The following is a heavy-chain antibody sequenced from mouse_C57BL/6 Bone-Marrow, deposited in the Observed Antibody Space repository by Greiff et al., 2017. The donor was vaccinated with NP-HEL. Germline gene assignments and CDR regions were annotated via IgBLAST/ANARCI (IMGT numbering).Heavy chain of an antibody. CDR2: IYPRSGNT. Sequence: VKLQQSGAELARPGASVKLSCKASGYTFTSYGISWVKQRTGQGLEWIGEIYPRSGNTYYNEKFKGKATLTADKSSSTAYMELRSLTSEDSAVYFCAREGVYYGSSPWFAYWGQGTLVTVSA. J-gene: IGHJ3*01. V-gene: IGHV1-81*01. CDR3: AREGVYYGSSPWFAY. D-gene: IGHD1-1*01. CDR1: GYTFTSYG.